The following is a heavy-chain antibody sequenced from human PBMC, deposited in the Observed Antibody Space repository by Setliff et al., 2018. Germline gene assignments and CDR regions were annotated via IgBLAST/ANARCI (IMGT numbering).Heavy chain of an antibody. CDR2: IYIGGSA. Sequence: SETLSLTCTVSGGSISNYYWSWIRQPAGKGLEWIGHIYIGGSANYNPSLKSRVTMSIDTSKNQFSLQLSSVTAADTAVYYCASRCGGDYWGQGTLVTVSS. V-gene: IGHV4-4*07. CDR3: ASRCGGDY. J-gene: IGHJ4*02. CDR1: GGSISNYY.